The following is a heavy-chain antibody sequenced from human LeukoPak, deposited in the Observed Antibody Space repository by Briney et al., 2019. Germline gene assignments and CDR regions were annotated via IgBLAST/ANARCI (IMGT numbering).Heavy chain of an antibody. D-gene: IGHD2-21*02. Sequence: PSETLSLTCTVSGGSISSYYWSWIRQPPGKGLEWIGYFYYTGSTNSNPSLKSRVTISVDTSKNQFSLKLSSVTAADTAVYYCARSLAYCGGDCYDYWGQGTLVTVSS. CDR2: FYYTGST. V-gene: IGHV4-59*08. CDR3: ARSLAYCGGDCYDY. J-gene: IGHJ4*02. CDR1: GGSISSYY.